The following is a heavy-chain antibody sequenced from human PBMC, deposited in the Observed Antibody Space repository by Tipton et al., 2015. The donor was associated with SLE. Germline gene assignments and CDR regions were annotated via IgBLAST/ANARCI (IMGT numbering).Heavy chain of an antibody. J-gene: IGHJ3*02. CDR3: AGGHYGSEGAFDI. V-gene: IGHV3-48*03. Sequence: SLRLSCAASGFIFSSYEMNWVRQAPGKGLEWVSYISSSGGTINYGDSVKGRTTVSRDNARNSLYLQMNSLRAEDTAVYYCAGGHYGSEGAFDIWGQGTMVTVSS. CDR2: ISSSGGTI. D-gene: IGHD3-10*01. CDR1: GFIFSSYE.